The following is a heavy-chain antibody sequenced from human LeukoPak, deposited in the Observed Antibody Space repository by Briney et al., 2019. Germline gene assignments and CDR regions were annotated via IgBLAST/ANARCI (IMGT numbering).Heavy chain of an antibody. CDR2: IYYSGSS. Sequence: TETLFLTCTVSGVPISSHYWPWIPQPPAKGLALFGYIYYSGSSNYTPSLKSPVTISVDTSKNQLSLQLSSVTAADTAVYYCARVRLGLTGYYVFDYWGQGTLVTVSS. V-gene: IGHV4-59*11. CDR3: ARVRLGLTGYYVFDY. CDR1: GVPISSHY. D-gene: IGHD3-9*01. J-gene: IGHJ4*02.